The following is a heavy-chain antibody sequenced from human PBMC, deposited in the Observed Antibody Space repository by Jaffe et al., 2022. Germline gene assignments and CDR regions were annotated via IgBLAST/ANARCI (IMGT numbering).Heavy chain of an antibody. Sequence: QVQLQESGPGLVKPSETLSLTCAVSGYSISSGYYWGWIRQPPGKGLEWIGSIYHSGSTYYNPSLKSRVTISVDTSKNQFSLKLSSVTAADTAVYYCARQGYCSSTSCYAEWFDPWGQGTLVTVSS. CDR3: ARQGYCSSTSCYAEWFDP. J-gene: IGHJ5*02. D-gene: IGHD2-2*01. V-gene: IGHV4-38-2*01. CDR1: GYSISSGYY. CDR2: IYHSGST.